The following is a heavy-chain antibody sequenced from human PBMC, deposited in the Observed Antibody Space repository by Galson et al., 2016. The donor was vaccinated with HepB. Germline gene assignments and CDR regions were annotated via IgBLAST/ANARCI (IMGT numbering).Heavy chain of an antibody. Sequence: TLSLTCTVSGGSISNGSYYWTWIRQHPGKGLEWIGYIYYSGNTYYNPSLKSRLTISIDTSKNQFSLKLSSVTAADTAVYYCARDGYDQGLWGADTFDIWGQGTTVTVSS. CDR3: ARDGYDQGLWGADTFDI. CDR1: GGSISNGSYY. V-gene: IGHV4-31*03. D-gene: IGHD5-12*01. CDR2: IYYSGNT. J-gene: IGHJ3*02.